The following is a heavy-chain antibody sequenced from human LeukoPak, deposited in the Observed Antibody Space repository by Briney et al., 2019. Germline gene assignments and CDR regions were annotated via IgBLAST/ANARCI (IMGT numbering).Heavy chain of an antibody. V-gene: IGHV1-2*02. Sequence: GASVKVSCKASGYTFTGYYMHWVRQAPGQGLEWMGWINPNSGGTNYAQKFQGRVTMTRDTSISTAYMELSRLRSDDTAVYYCAREGITIFGVVIPYYMDVWGKGTTVTVSS. CDR1: GYTFTGYY. CDR2: INPNSGGT. D-gene: IGHD3-3*01. J-gene: IGHJ6*03. CDR3: AREGITIFGVVIPYYMDV.